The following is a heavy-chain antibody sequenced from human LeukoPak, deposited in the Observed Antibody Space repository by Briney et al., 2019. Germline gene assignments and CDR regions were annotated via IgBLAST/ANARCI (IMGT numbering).Heavy chain of an antibody. J-gene: IGHJ3*02. V-gene: IGHV1-69*04. D-gene: IGHD2-15*01. CDR2: IIPILGIA. Sequence: SVKVSCKASGSTFSSYAISWGGPAPGRGLGWMGRIIPILGIAKYAQKFQGRVTITAAKSTSTAYMELSSLRSEDTAVHYCARSPIVVVVAAPSSSAFDIWGQGTMVTVSS. CDR3: ARSPIVVVVAAPSSSAFDI. CDR1: GSTFSSYA.